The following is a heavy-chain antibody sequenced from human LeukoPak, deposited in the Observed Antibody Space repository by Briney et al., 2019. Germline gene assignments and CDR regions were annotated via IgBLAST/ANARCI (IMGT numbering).Heavy chain of an antibody. CDR2: IYYSGST. V-gene: IGHV4-59*08. CDR1: GGSISSYY. Sequence: SETLSLTCTVSGGSISSYYWSWIRQPPGKGLGWIGYIYYSGSTNYNPSLKSRVTISVDTSKNQFSLRLSSVTAADTAVYYCARRTHSSSWYGSRTDNWFDPWGQGTLVTVSS. J-gene: IGHJ5*02. D-gene: IGHD6-13*01. CDR3: ARRTHSSSWYGSRTDNWFDP.